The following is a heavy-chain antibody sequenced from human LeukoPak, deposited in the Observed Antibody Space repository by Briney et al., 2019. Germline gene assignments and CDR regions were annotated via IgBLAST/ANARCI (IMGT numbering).Heavy chain of an antibody. V-gene: IGHV4-61*01. CDR2: IYYSGVT. CDR1: GGSISSGTYH. CDR3: ARVGFWGYCGGDCSDGWFDP. Sequence: PSETLSLTCTVSGGSISSGTYHWSWVRQPRGKGLGWIVYIYYSGVTNYNPSLKSRVSILVYTPKNQFSLHLRSVPAADTAVYYCARVGFWGYCGGDCSDGWFDPWGQGALVTVSS. D-gene: IGHD2-21*01. J-gene: IGHJ5*02.